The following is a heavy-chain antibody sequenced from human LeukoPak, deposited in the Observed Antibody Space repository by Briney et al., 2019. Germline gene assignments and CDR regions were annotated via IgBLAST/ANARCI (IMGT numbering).Heavy chain of an antibody. CDR3: ANNFDY. CDR2: IWHDGSNK. V-gene: IGHV3-33*06. J-gene: IGHJ4*02. CDR1: GFAFSRYG. Sequence: GGSLRLSCETSGFAFSRYGMHWVRQAPGKGLEWVALIWHDGSNKNYADSVKGRFTISRDNSKNTLYLQMNSLRAEDTAVYYCANNFDYWGQGTLVAVS.